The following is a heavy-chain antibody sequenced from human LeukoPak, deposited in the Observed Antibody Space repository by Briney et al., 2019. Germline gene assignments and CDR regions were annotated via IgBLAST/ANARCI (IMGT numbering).Heavy chain of an antibody. J-gene: IGHJ4*02. CDR3: AKDASSYSGSYFDS. Sequence: GRSLRLSCAASGFTFSSNAMHWVRQAPGKGLEWVAVIWYDGSAKNYADSVKGRFTISRDNSKNTLDLQMNSLRAEDTAVYYCAKDASSYSGSYFDSWDQGTLVTVSS. V-gene: IGHV3-33*06. CDR2: IWYDGSAK. D-gene: IGHD1-26*01. CDR1: GFTFSSNA.